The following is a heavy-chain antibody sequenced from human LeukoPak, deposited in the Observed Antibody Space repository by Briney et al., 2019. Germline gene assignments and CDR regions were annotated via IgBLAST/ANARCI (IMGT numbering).Heavy chain of an antibody. CDR1: GGSISSGGYY. J-gene: IGHJ4*02. CDR3: ARFGDCFDY. CDR2: IYHSGST. Sequence: SETLSLTCTVSGGSISSGGYYWSWIRQPPGKGLEWIGYIYHSGSTYYNPSPKSRVTISVDRSRNQFSLKLSSVTAADTAVYYCARFGDCFDYWGQGTLVTVSS. D-gene: IGHD3-10*01. V-gene: IGHV4-30-2*01.